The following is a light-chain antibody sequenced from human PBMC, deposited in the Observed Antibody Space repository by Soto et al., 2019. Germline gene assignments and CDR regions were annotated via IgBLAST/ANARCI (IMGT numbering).Light chain of an antibody. J-gene: IGLJ1*01. V-gene: IGLV2-14*01. CDR2: EVN. Sequence: QSALTQPASLSGSPGQSITISCTGTSSDIGAYDYVSWFQQHPGKAPKLMISEVNNRPSGVSNRFSGSKSGNTAYLTISGLQVEDEAEYYCSSYTSINTRLYVFGTGTKLTVL. CDR1: SSDIGAYDY. CDR3: SSYTSINTRLYV.